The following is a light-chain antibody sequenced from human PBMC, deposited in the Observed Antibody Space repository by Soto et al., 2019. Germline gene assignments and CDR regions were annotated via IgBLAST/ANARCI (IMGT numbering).Light chain of an antibody. Sequence: DIQVTQSPSTLSASVGDRVTITCRASQSISSWLAWYQQKPGKAPKLLIYDASSLGSGVPSRFSGSGSGTEFTLTISSLQPDDFATYYCQQYNSYSWTFGQGTKV. CDR3: QQYNSYSWT. CDR1: QSISSW. J-gene: IGKJ1*01. CDR2: DAS. V-gene: IGKV1-5*01.